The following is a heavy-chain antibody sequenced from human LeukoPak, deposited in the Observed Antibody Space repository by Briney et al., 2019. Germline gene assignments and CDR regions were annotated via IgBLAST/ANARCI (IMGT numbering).Heavy chain of an antibody. J-gene: IGHJ4*02. V-gene: IGHV3-23*01. Sequence: PGGSLRLSCAASGFSLSSFGISWVRQAPGKGLGWVSTVSGGGGITYYADSVKGRLTISRDNSNNTLYLQMNNLRAEDTAVYYCAKPHTPYCSGGTCYLFDYWGQGTLVTVSS. D-gene: IGHD2-15*01. CDR3: AKPHTPYCSGGTCYLFDY. CDR2: VSGGGGIT. CDR1: GFSLSSFG.